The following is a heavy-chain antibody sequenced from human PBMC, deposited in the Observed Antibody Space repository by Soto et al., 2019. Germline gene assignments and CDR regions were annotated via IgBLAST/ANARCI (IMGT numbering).Heavy chain of an antibody. V-gene: IGHV3-33*01. J-gene: IGHJ3*02. Sequence: GGSLRLSCAASGFTFSSYGMHWVRQAPGKGLEWVAVIWYDGSNKYYADSVKGRFTISRDNSKNTPYLQMNSLRAEDTAVYYCARVGGSYYSDDAFDIWGQGTMVTVSS. CDR3: ARVGGSYYSDDAFDI. CDR1: GFTFSSYG. CDR2: IWYDGSNK. D-gene: IGHD3-3*01.